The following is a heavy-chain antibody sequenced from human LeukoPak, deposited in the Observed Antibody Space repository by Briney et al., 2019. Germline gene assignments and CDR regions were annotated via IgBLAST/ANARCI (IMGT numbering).Heavy chain of an antibody. D-gene: IGHD1-26*01. CDR2: ISSSSSYI. V-gene: IGHV3-21*01. J-gene: IGHJ4*02. Sequence: GGSLRLSCAASGFTFSSYSMNGVRQAPGKGLEWVSSISSSSSYIYYADSVKGRFTISRDNAKNSLYLQMNSLRAEDTAVYYCARGGDSGSYFFWGQGTLVTVSS. CDR1: GFTFSSYS. CDR3: ARGGDSGSYFF.